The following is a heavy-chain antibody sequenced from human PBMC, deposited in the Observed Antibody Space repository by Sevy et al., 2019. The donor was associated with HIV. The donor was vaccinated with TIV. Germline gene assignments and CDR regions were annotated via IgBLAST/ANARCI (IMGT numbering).Heavy chain of an antibody. D-gene: IGHD3-22*01. V-gene: IGHV3-30-3*01. Sequence: GGSLRLSCAASGFPFRSYTMHRVRQAPGKGLEWVALISHDGTNKYYADSVRGRCTISRDNSKNTLFLEMNSLRPEDTALYYCARDWIGDYYYDRTTYTFDSWGQGTLVTVSS. CDR2: ISHDGTNK. J-gene: IGHJ4*02. CDR1: GFPFRSYT. CDR3: ARDWIGDYYYDRTTYTFDS.